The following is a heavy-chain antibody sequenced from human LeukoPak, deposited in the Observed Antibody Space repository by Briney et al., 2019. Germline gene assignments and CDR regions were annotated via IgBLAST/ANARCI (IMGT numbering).Heavy chain of an antibody. J-gene: IGHJ3*02. V-gene: IGHV4-31*03. CDR3: AREGVVAFDI. Sequence: SETLSLTCTVSGGSISSGGYYWSWIRQRPGKGLEWIGYIYYSGSTCYNPSLKSRVTISVDTSKNQFSLKLSSVTAADTAVYYCAREGVVAFDIWGQGTMVTVSS. CDR2: IYYSGST. CDR1: GGSISSGGYY. D-gene: IGHD2-15*01.